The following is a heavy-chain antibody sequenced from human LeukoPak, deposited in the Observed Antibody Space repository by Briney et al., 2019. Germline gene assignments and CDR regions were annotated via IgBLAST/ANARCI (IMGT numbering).Heavy chain of an antibody. CDR2: ISSSGGTI. J-gene: IGHJ4*02. D-gene: IGHD3-10*01. V-gene: IGHV3-48*03. CDR1: GFPYSSYE. CDR3: ARDGKGTNRIGYYFDY. Sequence: PGGSLRLSCAASGFPYSSYEMNWVRQAPGKGLEWVSYISSSGGTIYYAASVKGRFTISRDNAKNSLYLQMNSLRAEDTAVYYCARDGKGTNRIGYYFDYWGQVTLVTVSS.